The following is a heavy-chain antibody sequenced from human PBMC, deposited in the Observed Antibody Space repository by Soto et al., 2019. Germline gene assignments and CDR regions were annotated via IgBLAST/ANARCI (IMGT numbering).Heavy chain of an antibody. J-gene: IGHJ6*03. Sequence: QGQLVQSGADVKKPGASVKISCTASGAAFSNYTFTWVRRAPGQGLEWVGRVIPLLDSSNYAEKFQDRVTISADRSTSTVYMELSGLRSEDSAIYYCASGKSQISQDRMGFYYYMDVLGKGTTVTVSS. CDR1: GAAFSNYT. V-gene: IGHV1-69*08. CDR2: VIPLLDSS. CDR3: ASGKSQISQDRMGFYYYMDV. D-gene: IGHD1-1*01.